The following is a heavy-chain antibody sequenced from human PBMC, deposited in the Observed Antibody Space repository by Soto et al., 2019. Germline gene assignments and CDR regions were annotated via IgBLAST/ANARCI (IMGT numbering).Heavy chain of an antibody. CDR1: GCNSGNDA. D-gene: IGHD3-22*01. V-gene: IGHV3-49*04. Sequence: GALRSSCAGSGCNSGNDAMSCVRPAPGKGPEWVGFIRSETYGGTPDYAASLRGRFTISRDDSKSIAYLEITSLQTDDTAVYYCTIYYYASSHYYVYSCQG. J-gene: IGHJ4*02. CDR2: IRSETYGGTP. CDR3: TIYYYASSHYYVY.